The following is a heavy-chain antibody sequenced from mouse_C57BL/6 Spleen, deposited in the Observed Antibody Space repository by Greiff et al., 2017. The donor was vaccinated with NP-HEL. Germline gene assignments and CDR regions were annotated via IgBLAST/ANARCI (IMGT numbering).Heavy chain of an antibody. CDR1: GYTFTSYW. CDR3: ARKHYSNYFDD. Sequence: VQLQQPGAELVMPGASVKLSCKASGYTFTSYWMHWVKQRPGQGLEWIGEIDPSDSYTNYNQKFKGKSTLTVDKSSSTAYMQLSSLTSEDSAVYYCARKHYSNYFDDWGQGTTLTVAS. J-gene: IGHJ2*01. V-gene: IGHV1-69*01. CDR2: IDPSDSYT. D-gene: IGHD2-12*01.